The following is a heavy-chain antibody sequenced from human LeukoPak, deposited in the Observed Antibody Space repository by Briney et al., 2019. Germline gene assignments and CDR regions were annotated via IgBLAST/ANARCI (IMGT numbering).Heavy chain of an antibody. J-gene: IGHJ4*02. CDR2: ISNLSSYI. CDR3: ARGGPRDGYDY. Sequence: GGSLRLSCAASGFTFSNYSMNWVRQAPGKGLEWVSSISNLSSYIYYADSLKGRFTISRDNAKNSLYLQMNSLRAADTAVYYCARGGPRDGYDYWGQGTLVTVSS. D-gene: IGHD5-18*01. CDR1: GFTFSNYS. V-gene: IGHV3-21*01.